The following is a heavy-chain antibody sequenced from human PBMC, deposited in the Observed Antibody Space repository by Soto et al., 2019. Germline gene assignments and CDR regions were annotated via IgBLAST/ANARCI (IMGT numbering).Heavy chain of an antibody. Sequence: QVQLVQSGAEEKKPGASVKVSCKASGYTFTSYAMHWVRQAPGQRLEWMGWINGGNGNTKYSQKFQGRGTITRDTSASTAYMELSSLRSEDTAVYYCARSIVVVTALDYWGQGTLVTVSS. CDR1: GYTFTSYA. J-gene: IGHJ4*02. CDR2: INGGNGNT. D-gene: IGHD2-21*02. CDR3: ARSIVVVTALDY. V-gene: IGHV1-3*05.